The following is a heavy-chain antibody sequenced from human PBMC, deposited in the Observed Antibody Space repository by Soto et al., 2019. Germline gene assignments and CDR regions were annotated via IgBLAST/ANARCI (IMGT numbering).Heavy chain of an antibody. Sequence: SGPTLVNPTQTLTLTCTFSGFLLSSSGVGVGWIRQPPGTALEWLGIIFWDDDKRYRPSLKSRVTITKDTSKNQLVLTMTNMDPVDTATYYCAHLPWKEMWPRAPVVNWGQGTPVTVSS. CDR1: GFLLSSSGVG. CDR3: AHLPWKEMWPRAPVVN. D-gene: IGHD1-1*01. CDR2: IFWDDDK. V-gene: IGHV2-5*02. J-gene: IGHJ4*02.